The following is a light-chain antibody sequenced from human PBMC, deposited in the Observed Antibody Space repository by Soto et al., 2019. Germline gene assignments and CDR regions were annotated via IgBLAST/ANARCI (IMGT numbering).Light chain of an antibody. CDR3: HQYGDSPWT. V-gene: IGKV3-20*01. CDR1: QSGSSGY. Sequence: EILLTQSPGTLSLSPGERATLSCRAGQSGSSGYLAWYQQKPGQAPKLLIYGASTRATGIPDRFSGSGSGTAFSLTISRLEPEDFAVYYCHQYGDSPWTFGQGTKVEIK. J-gene: IGKJ1*01. CDR2: GAS.